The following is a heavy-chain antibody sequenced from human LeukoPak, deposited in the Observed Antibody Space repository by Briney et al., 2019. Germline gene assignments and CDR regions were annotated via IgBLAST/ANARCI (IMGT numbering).Heavy chain of an antibody. J-gene: IGHJ5*02. CDR1: GYTFTSYG. Sequence: ASVKVSCKASGYTFTSYGISWVRQAPGQGLEWMGWISAYNGNTNYAQKFQGRVTITRDTSASTAYMELSSLRSEDTAVYYCVRGAPIRVTGAATFDPWGQGTLVTVSS. V-gene: IGHV1-18*01. CDR2: ISAYNGNT. D-gene: IGHD6-19*01. CDR3: VRGAPIRVTGAATFDP.